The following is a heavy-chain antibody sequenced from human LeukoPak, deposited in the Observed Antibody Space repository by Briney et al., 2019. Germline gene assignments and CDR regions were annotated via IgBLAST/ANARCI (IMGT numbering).Heavy chain of an antibody. CDR2: IRRTGGTT. Sequence: PGGSLRLSCAASGFTFSDYALIWVRQAPGKGLEWISSIRRTGGTTYYADSVQGRCTITRDNSRNTVYMQMNSLRAEDTALYFCGKDPNGDYVGAFYFWGPGTMVTVSS. D-gene: IGHD4-17*01. V-gene: IGHV3-23*01. J-gene: IGHJ3*01. CDR1: GFTFSDYA. CDR3: GKDPNGDYVGAFYF.